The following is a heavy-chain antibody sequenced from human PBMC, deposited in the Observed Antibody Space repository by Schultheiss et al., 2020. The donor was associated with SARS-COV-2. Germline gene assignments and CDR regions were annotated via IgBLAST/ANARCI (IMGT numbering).Heavy chain of an antibody. D-gene: IGHD6-19*01. CDR1: GFTFSNYW. Sequence: GGSLRLSCAASGFTFSNYWMNWVRRPPGKGLEWVANIKHDGSETNYVDSVKGRFTISRDNAKNSLYLQMNSLRAEDTAVYYCARSAVAGLDYWGQGTLVTVSS. V-gene: IGHV3-7*01. CDR3: ARSAVAGLDY. J-gene: IGHJ4*02. CDR2: IKHDGSET.